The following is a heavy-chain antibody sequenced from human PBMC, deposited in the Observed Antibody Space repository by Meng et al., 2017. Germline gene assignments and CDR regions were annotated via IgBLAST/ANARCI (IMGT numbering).Heavy chain of an antibody. J-gene: IGHJ4*02. D-gene: IGHD3-22*01. CDR1: GGACSGYY. CDR3: ARVPTYYYDSSGYYLFDY. Sequence: VQPQQWGAGLLKPSETLSLTCAVYGGACSGYYWSWIRQPPGKGLEWIGEINHSGSTNYNPSLKSRVTISVDTSKNQFSLKLSSVTAADTAVYYCARVPTYYYDSSGYYLFDYWGQGTLVTVSS. V-gene: IGHV4-34*01. CDR2: INHSGST.